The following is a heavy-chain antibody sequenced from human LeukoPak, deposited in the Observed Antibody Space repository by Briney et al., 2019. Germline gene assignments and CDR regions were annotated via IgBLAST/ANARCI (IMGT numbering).Heavy chain of an antibody. V-gene: IGHV3-23*01. CDR2: ISGSGGST. Sequence: PGGSLRLSCAASGFTFSSYAMSWVRQAPVKGLEWVSAISGSGGSTYYADSVKGRFTISRDNSKNTLYLQMNSLRAEDTAVYYCAKVDRSIYGMDVWGQGTTVTVSS. D-gene: IGHD3-3*02. CDR1: GFTFSSYA. CDR3: AKVDRSIYGMDV. J-gene: IGHJ6*02.